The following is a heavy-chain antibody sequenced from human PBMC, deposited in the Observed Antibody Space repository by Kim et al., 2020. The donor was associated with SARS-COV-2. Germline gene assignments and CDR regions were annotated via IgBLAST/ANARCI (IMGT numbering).Heavy chain of an antibody. V-gene: IGHV1-3*01. J-gene: IGHJ5*02. D-gene: IGHD3-10*01. CDR1: GYTFTSYA. CDR2: INAGNGNT. Sequence: ASVKVSCKASGYTFTSYAMHWVRQAPGQRLEWMGWINAGNGNTKYSQKFQGRVTITRDTSASTAYMELSSLRSEDTAVYYCAREIWSGDSIWFDPWGQGTLVTVSS. CDR3: AREIWSGDSIWFDP.